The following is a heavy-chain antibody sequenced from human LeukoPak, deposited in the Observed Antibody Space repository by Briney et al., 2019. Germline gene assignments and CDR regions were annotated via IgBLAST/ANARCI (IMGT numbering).Heavy chain of an antibody. CDR2: ISGSGGST. V-gene: IGHV3-23*01. J-gene: IGHJ4*02. D-gene: IGHD3-10*01. CDR3: AKGSPIRLGLLWFGELTPFYS. Sequence: PGGSLRLSCAASGFTFSSYGMSWVRQAPGKGLEWVSAISGSGGSTYYADSVKGRFTISRDNSKNTLYLQMNSLRAEDTAVYYCAKGSPIRLGLLWFGELTPFYSWGQGTLVTVSS. CDR1: GFTFSSYG.